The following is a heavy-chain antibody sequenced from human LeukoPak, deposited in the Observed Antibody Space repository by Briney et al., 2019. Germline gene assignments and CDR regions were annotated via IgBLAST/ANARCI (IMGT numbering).Heavy chain of an antibody. CDR3: ARAPYDFWSGYYRVYYYYYMDV. CDR2: IIPIFGTA. J-gene: IGHJ6*03. Sequence: ASVKVSCKASGGTFSSYAISWVRQAPGQGLEWMGGIIPIFGTANYAQKFQGRVTITADESTSTAYMELSSLRSEDTAVYYCARAPYDFWSGYYRVYYYYYMDVWGKGTTVTVSS. CDR1: GGTFSSYA. D-gene: IGHD3-3*01. V-gene: IGHV1-69*13.